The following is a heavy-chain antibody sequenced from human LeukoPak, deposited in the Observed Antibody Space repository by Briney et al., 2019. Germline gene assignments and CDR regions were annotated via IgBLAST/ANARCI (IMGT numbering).Heavy chain of an antibody. J-gene: IGHJ6*04. Sequence: GGSLRLSCAASGFTFSSYAMHWVRQAPGKGLEWVAVISYDGSNKYYADSVKGRFTIFRDNSKNTLCLQMNSLRAEDTAVYYCARDALYSSSLSCMDVWGKGTTVTVSS. D-gene: IGHD6-13*01. CDR1: GFTFSSYA. CDR3: ARDALYSSSLSCMDV. V-gene: IGHV3-30*04. CDR2: ISYDGSNK.